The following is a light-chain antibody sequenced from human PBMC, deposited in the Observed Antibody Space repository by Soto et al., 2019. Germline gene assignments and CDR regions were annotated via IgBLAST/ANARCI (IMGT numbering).Light chain of an antibody. CDR2: EVS. CDR3: SSYTTSITYV. Sequence: QSALTQPASVSGSPGQSITISCTGTSNDVGAHNYVSWYQQHLGKAPKLMIYEVSNRPSGISNRFSGSKSGNTASLTISGLQAEDEADYYCSSYTTSITYVFGTGTKLTVL. J-gene: IGLJ1*01. V-gene: IGLV2-14*01. CDR1: SNDVGAHNY.